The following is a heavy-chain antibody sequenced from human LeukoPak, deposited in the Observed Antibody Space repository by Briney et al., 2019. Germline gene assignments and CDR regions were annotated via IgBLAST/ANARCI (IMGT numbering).Heavy chain of an antibody. V-gene: IGHV3-23*01. J-gene: IGHJ4*02. CDR1: GFTFSSNA. D-gene: IGHD3-3*01. CDR3: AKAHYDFWSGYPYFDY. CDR2: ISDSGGTT. Sequence: GASLRLSCAASGFTFSSNAMNWVRQAPEKGLEWVSAISDSGGTTYYADSVKGRFTISRDNSKNTLYLQMNSLRAEDTAVYHCAKAHYDFWSGYPYFDYWGQGMLVTVSS.